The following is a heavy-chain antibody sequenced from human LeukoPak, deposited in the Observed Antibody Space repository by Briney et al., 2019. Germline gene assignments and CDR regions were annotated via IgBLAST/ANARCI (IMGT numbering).Heavy chain of an antibody. V-gene: IGHV1-46*01. D-gene: IGHD6-19*01. CDR1: GGTFSSYA. CDR2: VNPSGGST. J-gene: IGHJ4*02. CDR3: ARGYNSGRDYYFDY. Sequence: ASVKVSCKASGGTFSSYAISWVRQAPGQGLEWMGMVNPSGGSTSYALKFQGRVTMTRDTSSSTVYMELSSLRSEDTAVYYCARGYNSGRDYYFDYWGQGTLVTVSS.